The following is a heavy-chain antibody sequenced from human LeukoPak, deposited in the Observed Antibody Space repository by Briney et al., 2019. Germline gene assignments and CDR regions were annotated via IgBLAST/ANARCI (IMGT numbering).Heavy chain of an antibody. CDR1: GYTFTSYG. CDR3: ARVVSYDILTGHYGMDV. J-gene: IGHJ6*02. V-gene: IGHV1-18*01. CDR2: ISAYNGNT. Sequence: ASVKVSCKASGYTFTSYGISWVRQAPGQGLEWMGWISAYNGNTNYAQKLQGRVTMTTDTSTSTACMELRSLRSDDTAVYYCARVVSYDILTGHYGMDVWGQGTTVTVSS. D-gene: IGHD3-9*01.